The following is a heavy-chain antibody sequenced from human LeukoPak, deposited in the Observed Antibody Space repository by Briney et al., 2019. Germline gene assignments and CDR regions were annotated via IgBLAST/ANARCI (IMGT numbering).Heavy chain of an antibody. D-gene: IGHD3-3*01. V-gene: IGHV3-21*01. CDR1: GFTFSSYA. Sequence: GSLRLSCAASGFTFSSYAMHWVRQAPGKGLEWVSSIISAGTSIYYADSVKGRFTISRDNAKSSLYLQLNSLRAEDTAVYYCARAQSVDSWGQGTLVTVSS. J-gene: IGHJ4*02. CDR2: IISAGTSI. CDR3: ARAQSVDS.